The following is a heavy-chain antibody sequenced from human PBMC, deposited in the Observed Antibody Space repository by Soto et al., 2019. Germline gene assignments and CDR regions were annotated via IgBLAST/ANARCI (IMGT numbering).Heavy chain of an antibody. CDR1: GFTFSSYA. CDR3: ARSEYCSGGTCYSLSPYYFDY. CDR2: ISGSGGST. D-gene: IGHD2-15*01. V-gene: IGHV3-23*01. J-gene: IGHJ4*02. Sequence: EVQLLESGGGLVQPGGSLRLSCAASGFTFSSYAMSWVCQAPGKGLEWVSSISGSGGSTYYADSVKGRFTISRDNSKNTLYLQMNSLRAEDTTVYYCARSEYCSGGTCYSLSPYYFDYWGQGTLVTVSS.